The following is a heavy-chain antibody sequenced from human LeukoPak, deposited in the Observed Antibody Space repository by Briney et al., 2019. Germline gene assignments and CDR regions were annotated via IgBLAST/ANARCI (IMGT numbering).Heavy chain of an antibody. J-gene: IGHJ3*02. D-gene: IGHD2-21*02. V-gene: IGHV1-69*13. CDR3: ARAYCGGGCYSSAFDI. CDR1: GGTFSSYA. CDR2: IIPIFGTA. Sequence: VASVKVSCKASGGTFSSYAISWVRQAPGQGLEWMGGIIPIFGTANYAQKFQGRVTITADESTSTAYMELSSLRSEDTAVYYCARAYCGGGCYSSAFDIWGQGTMVTVSS.